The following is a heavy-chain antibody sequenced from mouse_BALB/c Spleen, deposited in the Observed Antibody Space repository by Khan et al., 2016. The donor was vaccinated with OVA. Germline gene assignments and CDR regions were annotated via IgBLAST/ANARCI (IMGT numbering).Heavy chain of an antibody. CDR3: ARGNWARFAY. CDR1: GFTFSSFG. CDR2: ISSDSITL. D-gene: IGHD4-1*01. V-gene: IGHV5-17*02. Sequence: EVELVESGGGLVQPGGSRKLACAASGFTFSSFGMHWVRQAPEKGLEWVAYISSDSITLYYADTVKGRFTISRDNPRNTLFLQMTSLRSEDTAMYYCARGNWARFAYWGQGTLVTVSA. J-gene: IGHJ3*01.